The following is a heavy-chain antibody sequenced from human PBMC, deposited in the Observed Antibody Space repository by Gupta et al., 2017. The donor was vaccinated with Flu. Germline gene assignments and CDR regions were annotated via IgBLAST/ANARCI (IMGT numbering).Heavy chain of an antibody. Sequence: EVQLVQSGGGLVRPGGSLRLSCASSGSTFSSYNIYWVRQAPGKGLEWVSSINSGGSHIYYSDSLRGRITVSRDNARGSLFLQLESLRAEDTAVYYCARDRGQFSDVRGISHWGQGTLVTVS. D-gene: IGHD6-13*01. J-gene: IGHJ4*02. CDR1: GSTFSSYN. V-gene: IGHV3-21*02. CDR2: INSGGSHI. CDR3: ARDRGQFSDVRGISH.